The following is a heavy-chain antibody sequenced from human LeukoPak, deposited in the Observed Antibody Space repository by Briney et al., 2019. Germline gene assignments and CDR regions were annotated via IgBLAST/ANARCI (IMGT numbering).Heavy chain of an antibody. V-gene: IGHV3-30*18. Sequence: GGSPRLSCAASGFTFSSHGMHWVRQAPGKGLEWVAVISYDGSNKYYADSVKGRFTISRDNSKNTLYLQMNSLRAEDTAVYYCAKTGDYYDSSGSDYWGQGTLVTVSS. CDR2: ISYDGSNK. CDR1: GFTFSSHG. J-gene: IGHJ4*02. D-gene: IGHD3-22*01. CDR3: AKTGDYYDSSGSDY.